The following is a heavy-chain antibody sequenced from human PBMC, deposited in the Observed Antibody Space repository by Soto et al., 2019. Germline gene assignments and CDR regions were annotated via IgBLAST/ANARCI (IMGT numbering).Heavy chain of an antibody. V-gene: IGHV3-23*04. Sequence: VQLEESGGGLVQPGGSLRLSCAASGFTFSSYAMSWVRQAPGKGLEWVSAISGSGGSTYYADSVKGRFTISRDNSKNTLYLQMNSLRAEDTAVYYCAKDPYRVAARGSDWFDPWGQGTLVTVSS. J-gene: IGHJ5*02. D-gene: IGHD6-6*01. CDR3: AKDPYRVAARGSDWFDP. CDR1: GFTFSSYA. CDR2: ISGSGGST.